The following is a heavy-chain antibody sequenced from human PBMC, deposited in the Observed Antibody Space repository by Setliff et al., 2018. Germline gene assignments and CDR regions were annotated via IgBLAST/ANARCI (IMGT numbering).Heavy chain of an antibody. J-gene: IGHJ6*03. Sequence: SVKVSCKASGGTFTNYAINWVRQAPGQGLEGMGGINPILGTADYTQNFQGRVTITTAESTSTADMELSSLRSEDTAIYYCATERGLVVSATDYYYYMDVWGKGTTVTVSS. CDR1: GGTFTNYA. CDR3: ATERGLVVSATDYYYYMDV. V-gene: IGHV1-69*05. CDR2: INPILGTA. D-gene: IGHD2-15*01.